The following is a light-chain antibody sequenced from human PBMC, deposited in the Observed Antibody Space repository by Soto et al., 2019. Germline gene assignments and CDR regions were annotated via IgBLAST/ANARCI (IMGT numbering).Light chain of an antibody. V-gene: IGLV1-51*01. CDR3: GSWDSSLSAYV. Sequence: VLTQPPSVSSAPGQKVTISCSVSSSNIGGNSVSWYQQLPGTAPKLLIYDDNKRPSGIPDRFSGSKSGTSATLGITGFQTGDEADYYCGSWDSSLSAYVFGTGTKVTVL. CDR1: SSNIGGNS. CDR2: DDN. J-gene: IGLJ1*01.